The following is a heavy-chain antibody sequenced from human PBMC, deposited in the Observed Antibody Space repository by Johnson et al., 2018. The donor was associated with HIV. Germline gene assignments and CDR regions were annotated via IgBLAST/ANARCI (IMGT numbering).Heavy chain of an antibody. D-gene: IGHD1-26*01. V-gene: IGHV3-7*05. CDR1: GFTLSNHW. CDR2: IKEDGSEK. J-gene: IGHJ3*02. Sequence: VQLVESGGGLVQPGGSLRLSCAASGFTLSNHWMNWVRQAPGKGLEWVANIKEDGSEKYYVDSVKGRFTISRDNAKNSLYLQMNRLRAEDTALYYCARDTLAWGLLPPIGAFDIGGQGTMVTVSS. CDR3: ARDTLAWGLLPPIGAFDI.